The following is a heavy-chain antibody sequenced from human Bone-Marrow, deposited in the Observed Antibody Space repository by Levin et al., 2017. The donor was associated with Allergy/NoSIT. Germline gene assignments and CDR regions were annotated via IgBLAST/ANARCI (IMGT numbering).Heavy chain of an antibody. CDR2: INHSGST. J-gene: IGHJ5*02. CDR1: GGSFSGYY. V-gene: IGHV4-34*01. Sequence: PSETLSLTCAVYGGSFSGYYWSWIRQPPGKGLEWIGEINHSGSTNYNPSLKSRVTISVDTSKNQFSLKLSSVTAADTAVYYCARGLNRTKKGAYYDFWSGYTDNWFDPWGQGTLVTVSS. CDR3: ARGLNRTKKGAYYDFWSGYTDNWFDP. D-gene: IGHD3-3*01.